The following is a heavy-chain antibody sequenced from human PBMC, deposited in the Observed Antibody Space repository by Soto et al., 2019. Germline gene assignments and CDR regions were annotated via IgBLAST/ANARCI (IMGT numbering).Heavy chain of an antibody. Sequence: QVQLQESGPGLVKPSETLSLTCTVSGGSISSYYWSWIRQPPGKGLEWIGYIYYSGSTNYHPSLKSRVTISVDTSKNQFSLKLSSVTAADTAVYYCARDGEGLLWFGEAPSGMDVWGQGTTVTVSS. CDR1: GGSISSYY. CDR2: IYYSGST. CDR3: ARDGEGLLWFGEAPSGMDV. V-gene: IGHV4-59*12. D-gene: IGHD3-10*01. J-gene: IGHJ6*02.